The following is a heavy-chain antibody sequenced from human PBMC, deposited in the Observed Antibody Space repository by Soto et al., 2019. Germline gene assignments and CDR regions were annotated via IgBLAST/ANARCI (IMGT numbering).Heavy chain of an antibody. D-gene: IGHD2-15*01. V-gene: IGHV1-2*04. J-gene: IGHJ3*02. CDR2: INPNSGGT. Sequence: QVQLVQSGAEVKKPGASVKVSCKASGYTFTGYYMHWVRQAPGQGLEWMGWINPNSGGTNYAQKFQGWVTMTRDTSISTAYMELRRLRSDDTAVYYCARGPGDCSGGSCYSGYAFDIWGQGTMVTVSS. CDR3: ARGPGDCSGGSCYSGYAFDI. CDR1: GYTFTGYY.